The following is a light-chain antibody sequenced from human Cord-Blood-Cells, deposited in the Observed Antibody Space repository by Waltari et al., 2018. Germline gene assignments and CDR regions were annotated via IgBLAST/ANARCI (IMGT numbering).Light chain of an antibody. J-gene: IGKJ1*01. CDR1: QGISNS. Sequence: DIQMTQSPSSLSASVGDRVTITCRVSQGISNSLAWYQQKPGKAPKLLLYAASRLESGVPARFSGSGSGTDYTLTISSLQPEDFATYYCQQYYSTPWTFGQGTKVEIK. CDR3: QQYYSTPWT. V-gene: IGKV1-NL1*01. CDR2: AAS.